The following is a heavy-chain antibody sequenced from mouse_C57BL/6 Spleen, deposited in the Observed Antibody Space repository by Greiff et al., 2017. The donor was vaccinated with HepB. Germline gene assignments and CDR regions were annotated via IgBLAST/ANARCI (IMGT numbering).Heavy chain of an antibody. CDR1: GYTFTSYW. D-gene: IGHD1-1*01. CDR3: GTSYYYGSSYWYFDV. CDR2: IYPSDSET. J-gene: IGHJ1*03. Sequence: QVQLKQPGAELVRPGSSVKLSCKASGYTFTSYWMDWVKQRPGQGLEWIGNIYPSDSETHYNQKFKDKATLTVDKSSSTAYMQLSSLTSEDTAIYYCGTSYYYGSSYWYFDVWGTGTTVTVSS. V-gene: IGHV1-61*01.